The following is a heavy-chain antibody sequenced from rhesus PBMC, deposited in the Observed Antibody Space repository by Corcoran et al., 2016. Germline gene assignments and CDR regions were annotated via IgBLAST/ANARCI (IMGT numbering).Heavy chain of an antibody. CDR3: ARDRYGIFDY. CDR2: IYGGSGST. Sequence: QVQLQESGPGLVKPSETLYLTCAVSGYSLSSGYGWGWLRQPPGKGLAWIGQIYGGSGSTYYNPSLKSRVTVSKDTSKNQFSLKLSSVTAADTAVYYCARDRYGIFDYWGQGVLVTVSS. D-gene: IGHD6-13*01. V-gene: IGHV4-127*01. CDR1: GYSLSSGYG. J-gene: IGHJ4*01.